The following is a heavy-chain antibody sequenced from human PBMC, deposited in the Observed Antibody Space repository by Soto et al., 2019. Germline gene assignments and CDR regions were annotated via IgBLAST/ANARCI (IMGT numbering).Heavy chain of an antibody. Sequence: LRLSCAVSGFTFSLYGMHWVRQAPGKGLEWVAFISYEGRNKYYADSVKGRFTISRDNSKNTLSLQMESLRPEDTAVYYCAKGRDSTLLSWQYFDNWGQGTQVTVS. V-gene: IGHV3-30*18. D-gene: IGHD2-15*01. J-gene: IGHJ4*02. CDR3: AKGRDSTLLSWQYFDN. CDR1: GFTFSLYG. CDR2: ISYEGRNK.